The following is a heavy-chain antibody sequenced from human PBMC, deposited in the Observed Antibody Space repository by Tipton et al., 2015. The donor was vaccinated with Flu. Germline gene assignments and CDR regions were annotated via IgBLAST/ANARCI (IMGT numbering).Heavy chain of an antibody. J-gene: IGHJ4*02. CDR2: IYTSGST. Sequence: TLSLTCTVSGGSISSGSYYWSWIRQPAGKGLVWIGRIYTSGSTNYNPSLKSRVTISVDTSKNQFSLKLSSVTAADTAVYYCASRLNGDVDYWGQGTLVTVSS. V-gene: IGHV4-61*02. CDR1: GGSISSGSYY. D-gene: IGHD4-17*01. CDR3: ASRLNGDVDY.